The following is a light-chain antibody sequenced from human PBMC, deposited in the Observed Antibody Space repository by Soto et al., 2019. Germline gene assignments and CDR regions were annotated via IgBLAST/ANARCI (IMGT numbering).Light chain of an antibody. CDR3: QQYNSYPWT. V-gene: IGKV1-5*01. J-gene: IGKJ1*01. CDR2: DAS. CDR1: QSISSW. Sequence: DIQMTQSPSTLSASVGDRVTITCRASQSISSWLAWYQQKPGKAPKLLIYDASSLESGVPSRFSGSGSGTEFTLTISSLQTDDFATYYGQQYNSYPWTFGQGTKVEIK.